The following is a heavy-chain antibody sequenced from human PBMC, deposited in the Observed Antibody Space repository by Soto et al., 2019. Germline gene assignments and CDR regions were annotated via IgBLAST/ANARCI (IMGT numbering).Heavy chain of an antibody. CDR3: AHRLRWLAKFDY. D-gene: IGHD6-19*01. CDR2: IYWNDDK. J-gene: IGHJ4*02. CDR1: GFSLTTSGVG. V-gene: IGHV2-5*01. Sequence: QITLKESGPTLVKPTQTLTLTCTFSGFSLTTSGVGVGWIRQPPGKALEWLALIYWNDDKRYSPSLKSRLTIPKDTSKNQVVLTMTNMAPVDTATYYCAHRLRWLAKFDYWGQGTLVTVSS.